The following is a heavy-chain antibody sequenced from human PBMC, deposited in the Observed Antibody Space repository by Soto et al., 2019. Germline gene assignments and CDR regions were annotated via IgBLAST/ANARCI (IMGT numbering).Heavy chain of an antibody. J-gene: IGHJ5*02. CDR2: ISGSGGST. V-gene: IGHV3-23*01. D-gene: IGHD6-13*01. CDR1: GFTFSSYA. Sequence: GGSLRLSCAASGFTFSSYAMSWVRQAPGKGLEWVSAISGSGGSTYYADSVKGRFTISRDNSKNTLYLQMNSLRAEGTAVYYCAKVESRANWFDPWGQGTLVTVS. CDR3: AKVESRANWFDP.